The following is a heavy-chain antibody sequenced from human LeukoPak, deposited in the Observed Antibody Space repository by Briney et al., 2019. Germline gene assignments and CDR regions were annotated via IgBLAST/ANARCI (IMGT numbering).Heavy chain of an antibody. CDR3: ARDKPSGWELLAFRTGAGMDV. V-gene: IGHV3-48*01. Sequence: PGGSLRLSCAASGFTFSSYSMNWVRQAPGKGLEWVSYISSSSSTIYYADSVKGRFTISRDNAKNSLYLQMNSLRAEDTAVYYCARDKPSGWELLAFRTGAGMDVWGQGTTVTVSS. CDR2: ISSSSSTI. D-gene: IGHD1-26*01. CDR1: GFTFSSYS. J-gene: IGHJ6*02.